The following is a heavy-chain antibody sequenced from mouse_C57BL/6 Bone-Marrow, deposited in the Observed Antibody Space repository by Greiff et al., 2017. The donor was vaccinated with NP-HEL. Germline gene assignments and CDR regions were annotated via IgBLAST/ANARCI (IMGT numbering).Heavy chain of an antibody. CDR3: ARREGLPFAY. V-gene: IGHV1-61*01. CDR2: IYPSDSET. J-gene: IGHJ3*01. D-gene: IGHD2-4*01. Sequence: QVQLQQPGAELVRPGSSVKLSCKASGYTFTSYWMDWVKQRPGQGLEWIGNIYPSDSETHYNQKFKDKATLTVDKSSSTAYMQLSSLTSEDSAVYYCARREGLPFAYWGQGTLVTVSA. CDR1: GYTFTSYW.